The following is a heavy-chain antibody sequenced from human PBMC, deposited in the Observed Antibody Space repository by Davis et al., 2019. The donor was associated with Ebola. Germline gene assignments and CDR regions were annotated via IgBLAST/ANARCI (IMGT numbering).Heavy chain of an antibody. J-gene: IGHJ4*02. V-gene: IGHV3-23*01. D-gene: IGHD1-26*01. Sequence: GESLKISCAASGISFSSYNMNWVRQAPGRGLEWVSTISGSGKTTNYADSVKGRFTISRDNSKITVYLEMHTLRAEDTALYYCAKARAMGTTTYFDHWGQGTLVAVSS. CDR1: GISFSSYN. CDR3: AKARAMGTTTYFDH. CDR2: ISGSGKTT.